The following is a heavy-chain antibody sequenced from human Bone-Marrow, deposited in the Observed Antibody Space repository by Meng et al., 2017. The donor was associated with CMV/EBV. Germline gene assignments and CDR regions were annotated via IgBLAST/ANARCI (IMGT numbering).Heavy chain of an antibody. D-gene: IGHD2-2*02. CDR2: INPSGGST. CDR3: ARFSQGGCSSTSCYTNGMDV. J-gene: IGHJ6*02. CDR1: GHTFTSYY. V-gene: IGHV1-46*01. Sequence: ASVKVSCKASGHTFTSYYMHWVRQAPGQGLEWMGIINPSGGSTSYAQKFQGRVTMTRDTSTSTVYMELSSLRSEDTAVYYCARFSQGGCSSTSCYTNGMDVWGQGTTVTVSS.